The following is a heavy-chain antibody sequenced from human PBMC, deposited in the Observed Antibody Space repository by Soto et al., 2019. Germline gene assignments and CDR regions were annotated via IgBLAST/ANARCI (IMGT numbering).Heavy chain of an antibody. J-gene: IGHJ6*02. CDR2: ISYDGSNK. D-gene: IGHD4-4*01. Sequence: QVQLVESGGGVVQPGRSLRLSCAASGFTFSSYAMHWVRQAPGKGMEWVAVISYDGSNKYYADSEKGRFTISRDNSKNTLYLQMNSLRAEDTAVYYCARDDASGSNYRGMDVWGQRTTVTVSS. CDR1: GFTFSSYA. V-gene: IGHV3-30-3*01. CDR3: ARDDASGSNYRGMDV.